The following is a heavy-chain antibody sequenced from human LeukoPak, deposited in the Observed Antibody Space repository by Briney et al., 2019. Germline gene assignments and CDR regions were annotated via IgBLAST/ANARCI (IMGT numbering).Heavy chain of an antibody. CDR2: ISYTGST. V-gene: IGHV4-59*08. D-gene: IGHD4-17*01. CDR3: ARIHDYGDYAFDR. CDR1: GGSISPYY. J-gene: IGHJ4*02. Sequence: SETLSLTCTVSGGSISPYYWSWIRQPPGKGLEYIGYISYTGSTNSNPSLRSRLTISVDTSKNQFSLKLRSVTAADTALYYCARIHDYGDYAFDRWGQGTLVTVSS.